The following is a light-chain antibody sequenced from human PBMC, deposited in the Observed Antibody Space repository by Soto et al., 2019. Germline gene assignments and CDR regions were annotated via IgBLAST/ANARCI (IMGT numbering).Light chain of an antibody. V-gene: IGLV1-51*01. CDR1: GSNIGENY. CDR2: DTN. Sequence: QSVLTQPPSVSAAPGQKVTISCSGSGSNIGENYVSWYQQLPGTAPKHLIYDTNKRPSGIPDRFSGSKSGTSATLGITGLQNGDEEDYYCATWDSSLSGFVFGSGTKVTVL. CDR3: ATWDSSLSGFV. J-gene: IGLJ1*01.